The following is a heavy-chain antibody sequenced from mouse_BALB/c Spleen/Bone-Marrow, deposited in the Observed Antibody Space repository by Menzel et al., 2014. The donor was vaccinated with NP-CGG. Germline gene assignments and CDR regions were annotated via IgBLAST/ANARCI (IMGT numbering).Heavy chain of an antibody. CDR1: GDSITSGY. V-gene: IGHV3-8*02. Sequence: DVKLVESGPSLVKPSQTQSLPCSVTGDSITSGYWNWIRKFPGNKLEYMGYISHSGSTYYNPSLKSRISITRDTSKNQYYLQLNSVTTEDTATYYCARAGYRYDVGYAMDYWGQGTSVIVSS. D-gene: IGHD2-14*01. J-gene: IGHJ4*01. CDR2: ISHSGST. CDR3: ARAGYRYDVGYAMDY.